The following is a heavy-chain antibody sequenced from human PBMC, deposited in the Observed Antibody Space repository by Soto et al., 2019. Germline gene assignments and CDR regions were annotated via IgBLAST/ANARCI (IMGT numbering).Heavy chain of an antibody. CDR2: IYPGDSDT. V-gene: IGHV5-51*01. CDR1: GYSFTSYW. J-gene: IGHJ3*02. D-gene: IGHD4-17*01. CDR3: ASQDYGDNEGGAFDI. Sequence: GESLKISCKGSGYSFTSYWIGWVRQMPGKGLEWMGIIYPGDSDTRYSPSFQGQVTISADKSISTAYLQWSSLKASDTAMYYCASQDYGDNEGGAFDIWGQGTMVTVSS.